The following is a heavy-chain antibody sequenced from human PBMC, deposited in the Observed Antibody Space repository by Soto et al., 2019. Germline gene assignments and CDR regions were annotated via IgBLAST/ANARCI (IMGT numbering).Heavy chain of an antibody. J-gene: IGHJ6*02. V-gene: IGHV3-23*01. CDR3: AKAITRGYSSSWYYYYGMDV. D-gene: IGHD6-13*01. CDR1: GFTFSSYA. Sequence: GGSLRLSCAASGFTFSSYAMSWVRQAPGKGLEWVSAISGSGGSTYYADSVKGRFTISRDNSKNTLYLQMNSLRAEDTAVYYCAKAITRGYSSSWYYYYGMDVWGQGTTVTVSS. CDR2: ISGSGGST.